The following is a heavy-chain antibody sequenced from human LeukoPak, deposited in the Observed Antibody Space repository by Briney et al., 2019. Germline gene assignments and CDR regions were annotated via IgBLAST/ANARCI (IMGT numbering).Heavy chain of an antibody. Sequence: SETLSLTCTVSGGSISSYYWSWIRQPPGKGLEWIGHIYYSGSTNYNPSLKSRVTISVDTSKNQFSLKLSSVTAADTAVYYCARGVEMATISPFDYWGQGTLVTVSS. V-gene: IGHV4-59*01. J-gene: IGHJ4*02. D-gene: IGHD5-24*01. CDR1: GGSISSYY. CDR3: ARGVEMATISPFDY. CDR2: IYYSGST.